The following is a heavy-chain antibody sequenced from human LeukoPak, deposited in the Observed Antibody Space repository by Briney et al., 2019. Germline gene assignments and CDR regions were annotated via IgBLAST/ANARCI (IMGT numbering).Heavy chain of an antibody. D-gene: IGHD3-10*01. Sequence: PSETLSLTCTVSGGSISSGDYYWNWIRQPPGKGLEWIGYISYSGSTYFNPSLRSRVTISVDTSENQFSLKLSSVTAADTAVYYCARTMGYYGSGPKRFDPWGQGTLVTVSS. V-gene: IGHV4-30-4*02. CDR2: ISYSGST. J-gene: IGHJ5*02. CDR3: ARTMGYYGSGPKRFDP. CDR1: GGSISSGDYY.